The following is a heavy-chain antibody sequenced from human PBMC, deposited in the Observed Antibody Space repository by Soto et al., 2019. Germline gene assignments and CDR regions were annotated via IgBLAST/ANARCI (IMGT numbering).Heavy chain of an antibody. D-gene: IGHD3-10*02. V-gene: IGHV5-51*01. CDR2: IYPGDSDT. Sequence: GESLKISCKGFGYSFTSYWIGWVRQMPGKGPEWMGVIYPGDSDTRYSPSFEGQVTISVDKSISTAYLQWSSLKASDSAMYYCARRFTMYGDFDYWGQGTLLTVSS. CDR3: ARRFTMYGDFDY. CDR1: GYSFTSYW. J-gene: IGHJ4*02.